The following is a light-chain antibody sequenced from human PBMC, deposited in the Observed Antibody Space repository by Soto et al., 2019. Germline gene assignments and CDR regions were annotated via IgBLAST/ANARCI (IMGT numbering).Light chain of an antibody. J-gene: IGKJ1*01. CDR3: QQYGSSGT. Sequence: SGLTQSPGTLSLSPGERATLSCRASQSVSNNYLAWYQQKPGQAPRLLIYGASNRATGIPDRFSGSGSGTDFTLTISRLEPEDFAVYYCQQYGSSGTFAQGTKVDIK. V-gene: IGKV3-20*01. CDR1: QSVSNNY. CDR2: GAS.